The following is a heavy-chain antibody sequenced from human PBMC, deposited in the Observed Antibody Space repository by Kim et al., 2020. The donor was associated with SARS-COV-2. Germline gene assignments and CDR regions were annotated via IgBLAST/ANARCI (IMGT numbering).Heavy chain of an antibody. CDR3: AREVQHSNSFDY. Sequence: ASVKVSCKPSGFTLTDYYMHWVRQAPGQGLEWIGWINPDSAGTNYAPKFQGRVTVTRDTPINTAYMELTRLTSDDTAVYYCAREVQHSNSFDYWGQGTLV. D-gene: IGHD2-21*01. J-gene: IGHJ4*02. CDR1: GFTLTDYY. CDR2: INPDSAGT. V-gene: IGHV1-2*02.